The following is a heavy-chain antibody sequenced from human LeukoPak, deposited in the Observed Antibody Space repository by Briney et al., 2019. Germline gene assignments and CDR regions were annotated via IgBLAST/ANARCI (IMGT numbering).Heavy chain of an antibody. V-gene: IGHV3-23*01. CDR1: GFTFSSYA. J-gene: IGHJ6*02. CDR2: ISAGGGST. CDR3: AKSMGSGSYPYYGMDV. Sequence: GGSLRLSCAASGFTFSSYALNWVRQAPGKGLEWVSAISAGGGSTYYADSVKGRFTISRDNSKNTLYLQMDSLRAEDTAVYSCAKSMGSGSYPYYGMDVWGQGTTVTVSS. D-gene: IGHD1-26*01.